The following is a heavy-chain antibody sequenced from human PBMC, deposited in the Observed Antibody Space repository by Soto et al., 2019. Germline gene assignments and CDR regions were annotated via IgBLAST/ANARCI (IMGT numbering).Heavy chain of an antibody. CDR3: VRDYLLTGFDP. CDR1: GGSISSCY. Sequence: SETLSLACTVSGGSISSCYWTWVRQPPGKGLEWIGYVYYSGSTNYNPSLESRVTISIDASKNQFSLKMKSVTAADTAVYYCVRDYLLTGFDPWGQGALVTV. V-gene: IGHV4-59*01. CDR2: VYYSGST. J-gene: IGHJ5*02. D-gene: IGHD3-9*01.